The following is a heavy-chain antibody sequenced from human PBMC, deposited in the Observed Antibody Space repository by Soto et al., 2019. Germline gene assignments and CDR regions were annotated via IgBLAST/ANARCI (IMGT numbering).Heavy chain of an antibody. CDR1: GGTFSSYA. Sequence: QVQLVQSGAEVKKPGSSVKVSCKASGGTFSSYAISWVRQAPGQGLEWMGGIIPIFGTANYAQKFQGRVTIXXDXSXXTAYMELSSLRSEDTAVYYCARGLPSGVYYYGMDVWGQGTTVTVSS. V-gene: IGHV1-69*12. D-gene: IGHD3-16*01. CDR3: ARGLPSGVYYYGMDV. CDR2: IIPIFGTA. J-gene: IGHJ6*02.